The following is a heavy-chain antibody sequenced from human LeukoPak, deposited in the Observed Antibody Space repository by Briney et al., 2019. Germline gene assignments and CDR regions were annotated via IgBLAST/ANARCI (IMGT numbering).Heavy chain of an antibody. Sequence: NPSQTLSLTCTVSGGSISSGDYYWSWIRQPPGKGLEWIGCIYYSGSTYYNPSLKSRVTISVDTSKNQFSLKLSSVTAADTAVYYCARGLVNPYDAFDIWGQGTMVTVSS. CDR2: IYYSGST. CDR1: GGSISSGDYY. V-gene: IGHV4-30-4*01. J-gene: IGHJ3*02. CDR3: ARGLVNPYDAFDI. D-gene: IGHD3-9*01.